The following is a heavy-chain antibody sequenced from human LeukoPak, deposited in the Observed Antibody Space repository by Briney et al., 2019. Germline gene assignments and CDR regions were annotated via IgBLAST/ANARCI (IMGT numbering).Heavy chain of an antibody. CDR2: IYHSGST. Sequence: SETLSLTCAVSGGSISSGGYSWSWIRQPPGKGLEWIGYIYHSGSTYYNPSLKSRVTISVDRSKNQFSLKLSSVTAADTAVYYCARGGTGYCSSTSCSYYYYHGMDVWGQGTTVTVSS. V-gene: IGHV4-30-2*01. CDR3: ARGGTGYCSSTSCSYYYYHGMDV. J-gene: IGHJ6*02. D-gene: IGHD2-2*01. CDR1: GGSISSGGYS.